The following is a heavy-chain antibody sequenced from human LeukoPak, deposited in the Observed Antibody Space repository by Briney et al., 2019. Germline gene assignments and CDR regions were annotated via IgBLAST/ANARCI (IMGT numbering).Heavy chain of an antibody. CDR1: GYTFTSYD. J-gene: IGHJ4*02. V-gene: IGHV1-8*03. CDR2: MNPNSGNT. CDR3: ARALRREYYYYDSSGYYFLDY. D-gene: IGHD3-22*01. Sequence: ASVKVSCKASGYTFTSYDINWVRQATGQGLEWMGWMNPNSGNTGYAQKFQGRVTITRNTSISTAYMELSGLRSEDTAVYYCARALRREYYYYDSSGYYFLDYWGQGTLVTVSS.